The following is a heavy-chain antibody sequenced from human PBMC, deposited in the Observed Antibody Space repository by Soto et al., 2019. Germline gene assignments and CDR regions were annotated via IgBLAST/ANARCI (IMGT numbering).Heavy chain of an antibody. CDR1: GFTFGNYW. Sequence: GGSLRLSCAASGFTFGNYWMHWVRQFPGKGLEWVARINSDGSSLIYADSVKGRFTISRDNSKNTLYLQMNSLRAEDTAVYYCASTGGNYYYYGMDVWGQGTTVTVSS. V-gene: IGHV3-74*01. J-gene: IGHJ6*02. CDR2: INSDGSSL. CDR3: ASTGGNYYYYGMDV. D-gene: IGHD2-15*01.